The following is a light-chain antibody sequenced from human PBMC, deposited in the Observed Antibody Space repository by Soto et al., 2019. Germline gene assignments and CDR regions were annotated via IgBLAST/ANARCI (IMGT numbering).Light chain of an antibody. J-gene: IGKJ1*01. Sequence: EIVMIQSPLSLPVTPGEPASISCRSSQSLLHSDGDTYLDWYVQKPGQSPQPLIYLGSNRASGVPDRFSGSGSGTDFTLQISRVEAEDVGVYYCMQLLQTPWTFGQGTKVEIK. CDR1: QSLLHSDGDTY. CDR2: LGS. CDR3: MQLLQTPWT. V-gene: IGKV2-28*01.